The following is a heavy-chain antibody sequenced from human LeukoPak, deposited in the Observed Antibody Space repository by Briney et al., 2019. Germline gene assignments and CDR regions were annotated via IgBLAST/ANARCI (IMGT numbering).Heavy chain of an antibody. CDR3: ARLLFNRGYYDDYYMDV. V-gene: IGHV4-59*08. Sequence: SETLSLTCTVSGGSISSYYWSWIRQPPGKGLEWIGYIYYSGSTNYNPSLKSRVTISVDTSKNQFSLKLSFVTAADTAVYYCARLLFNRGYYDDYYMDVWGKGTTVTVSS. CDR1: GGSISSYY. J-gene: IGHJ6*03. D-gene: IGHD2/OR15-2a*01. CDR2: IYYSGST.